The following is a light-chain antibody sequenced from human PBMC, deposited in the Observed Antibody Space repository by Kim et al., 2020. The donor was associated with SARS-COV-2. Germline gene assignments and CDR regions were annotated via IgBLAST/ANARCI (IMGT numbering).Light chain of an antibody. Sequence: DIQMTQSPSSLSASIGDRVTITCRASQSISSYLHWYQQKPGKAPKPLIYAASNLQSGVPSNFSGSGSGTDFTLTISSLQPEDFATYYCQQSYSSPKTFGQGTKVDIK. CDR3: QQSYSSPKT. CDR2: AAS. V-gene: IGKV1-39*01. J-gene: IGKJ1*01. CDR1: QSISSY.